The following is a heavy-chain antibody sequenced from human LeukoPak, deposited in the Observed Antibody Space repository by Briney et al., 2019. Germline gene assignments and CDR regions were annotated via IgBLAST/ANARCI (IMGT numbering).Heavy chain of an antibody. Sequence: SETLSLTCTVSGGSISSGGYYWSWIRQHPGKGLEWIGYIYYSGSTYYNPSLKSRVTISVDTSKNQFSLKLSSVTAADTAVYYCVRLPHAMSPFDYWGQGMLVTVSS. J-gene: IGHJ4*02. V-gene: IGHV4-31*03. CDR1: GGSISSGGYY. D-gene: IGHD2-15*01. CDR2: IYYSGST. CDR3: VRLPHAMSPFDY.